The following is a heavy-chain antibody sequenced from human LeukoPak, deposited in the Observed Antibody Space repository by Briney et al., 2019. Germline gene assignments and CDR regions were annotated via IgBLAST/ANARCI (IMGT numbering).Heavy chain of an antibody. CDR1: GFTFDDYA. CDR2: ISWNSGSV. J-gene: IGHJ4*02. D-gene: IGHD1-26*01. V-gene: IGHV3-9*03. CDR3: AKDSLVGAFDY. Sequence: VRSLRLSCAASGFTFDDYAMHWVRQAPGKGLEWLSGISWNSGSVDYADSVKGRFTISRDNAKNSLYLQMNSLRAEDMALYYCAKDSLVGAFDYWGQGTLVTVSS.